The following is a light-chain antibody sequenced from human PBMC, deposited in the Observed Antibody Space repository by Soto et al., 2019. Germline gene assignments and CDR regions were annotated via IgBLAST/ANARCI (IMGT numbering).Light chain of an antibody. CDR3: SSYTSSSTYV. V-gene: IGLV2-14*03. J-gene: IGLJ1*01. CDR1: SSDVGAYNY. Sequence: QSALTQPASVSGSPGQSITISCTGTSSDVGAYNYVSWYQQHPGKAPRLMIYDVNNRPSGVSNRFSGSKSGNTASLTISGLQAEDEADYYCSSYTSSSTYVFGPVTKVTVL. CDR2: DVN.